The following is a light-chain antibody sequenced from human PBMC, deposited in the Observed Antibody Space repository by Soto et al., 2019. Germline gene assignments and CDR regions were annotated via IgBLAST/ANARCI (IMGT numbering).Light chain of an antibody. CDR2: AAS. J-gene: IGKJ1*01. V-gene: IGKV1-8*01. CDR3: QHYNSYSEA. Sequence: AIRMTQSPSSLSVSTGDRVTITCRASQGISSYLAWYQQKPGKAPKLLIYAASTLQSGVPSRFSGSGSGTEFTLTISSLQPDDFATYYCQHYNSYSEAFGQGTKVDI. CDR1: QGISSY.